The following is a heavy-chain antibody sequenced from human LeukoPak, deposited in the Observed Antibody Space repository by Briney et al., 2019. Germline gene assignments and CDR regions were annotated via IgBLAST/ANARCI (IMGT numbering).Heavy chain of an antibody. CDR3: ARGGYIDY. D-gene: IGHD5-12*01. CDR2: ISDDGRRK. V-gene: IGHV3-30*03. Sequence: PGGCLRLSCAASGLSFVSYGMHWVSQDPGKGREWVGVISDDGRRKDYADSVKGRFTISRDNSKDTLYLQMNSLRAEDTAVYYCARGGYIDYWGRGTLVTVSS. CDR1: GLSFVSYG. J-gene: IGHJ4*02.